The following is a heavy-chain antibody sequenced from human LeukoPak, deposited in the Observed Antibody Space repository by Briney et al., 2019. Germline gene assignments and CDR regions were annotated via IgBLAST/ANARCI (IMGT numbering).Heavy chain of an antibody. D-gene: IGHD2-15*01. CDR1: GGSFSGYY. CDR2: INHSGST. Sequence: SETLSLTCAVYGGSFSGYYWSWIRQPPGKGLEWIGEINHSGSTNYNPSLKSRVTISVDTSKNQFSLKLSSVTAADTAAYYCASASRLGYCSGGSCPNFDYWGQGTLVTVSS. J-gene: IGHJ4*02. V-gene: IGHV4-34*01. CDR3: ASASRLGYCSGGSCPNFDY.